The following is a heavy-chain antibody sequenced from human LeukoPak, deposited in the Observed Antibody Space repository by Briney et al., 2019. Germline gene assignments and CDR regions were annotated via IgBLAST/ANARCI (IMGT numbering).Heavy chain of an antibody. V-gene: IGHV1-8*01. D-gene: IGHD6-13*01. Sequence: ASVKVSCKASGYTFTSYDINWVRQATGQGLEWMGWMNPNSGNTGYAQKFQGRVTMTRDTSISTAYMELSRLRSDDTAVYYCARVYSSSWSLGGGDAFDIWGQGTMVTVSS. CDR1: GYTFTSYD. J-gene: IGHJ3*02. CDR3: ARVYSSSWSLGGGDAFDI. CDR2: MNPNSGNT.